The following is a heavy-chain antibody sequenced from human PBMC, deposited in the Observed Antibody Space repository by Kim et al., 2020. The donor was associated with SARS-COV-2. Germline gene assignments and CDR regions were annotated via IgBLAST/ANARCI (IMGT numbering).Heavy chain of an antibody. J-gene: IGHJ6*02. CDR1: GYSFTSYW. CDR2: IYPGNSET. Sequence: GESLKISCKGYGYSFTSYWIAWVRQMPGKGLEWMGIIYPGNSETKYSPSYQGQVTFSADESINTAYLQWNSLKASDTAIYYCARSGSGTSYASGYFGMDVWGQGTTVKVSS. CDR3: ARSGSGTSYASGYFGMDV. D-gene: IGHD3-10*01. V-gene: IGHV5-51*01.